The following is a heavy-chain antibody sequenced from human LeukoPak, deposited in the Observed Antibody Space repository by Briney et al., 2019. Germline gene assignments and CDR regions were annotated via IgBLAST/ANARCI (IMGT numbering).Heavy chain of an antibody. CDR1: GGSISSSSYY. D-gene: IGHD3-10*01. Sequence: SETLSLTCTVSGGSISSSSYYWGWIRQPPGKGLEWIGSIYYSGSTYYNPSLKSRVTISVDTSKNQFSLKLSSVTAADTAVYYCARGRYYGSGSYPWFDPWGQGTLVTVSS. CDR2: IYYSGST. J-gene: IGHJ5*02. CDR3: ARGRYYGSGSYPWFDP. V-gene: IGHV4-39*01.